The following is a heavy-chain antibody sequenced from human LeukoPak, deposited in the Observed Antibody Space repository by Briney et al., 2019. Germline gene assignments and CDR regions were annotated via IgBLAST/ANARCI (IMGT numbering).Heavy chain of an antibody. J-gene: IGHJ6*02. CDR3: AKGLNQYGSGRGDSEDV. Sequence: GGSLRLSCSVAASGFSISHYAMNWVRQAPGKGLEWVADISFDGNHKYIADAVKGRFTISRDNSKSTVYLQMSSLRIDDTAVYYCAKGLNQYGSGRGDSEDVWGQGTTVSV. D-gene: IGHD3-10*01. CDR1: GFSISHYA. V-gene: IGHV3-30-3*01. CDR2: ISFDGNHK.